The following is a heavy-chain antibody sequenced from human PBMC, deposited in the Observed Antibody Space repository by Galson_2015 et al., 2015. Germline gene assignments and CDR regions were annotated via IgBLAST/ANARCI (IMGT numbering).Heavy chain of an antibody. J-gene: IGHJ4*02. CDR2: IYPGDSDT. CDR1: GYSFPNYW. Sequence: QSGAEVKKPGESLQISCTTSGYSFPNYWIGWVRQMPGKGLEWMGTIYPGDSDTRYSPSFQGQVTISADKSITTTYLQWSSLKASDTAIYHCARGGYYGSGSYYSFDFWGQGTLVTVSS. CDR3: ARGGYYGSGSYYSFDF. D-gene: IGHD3-10*01. V-gene: IGHV5-51*01.